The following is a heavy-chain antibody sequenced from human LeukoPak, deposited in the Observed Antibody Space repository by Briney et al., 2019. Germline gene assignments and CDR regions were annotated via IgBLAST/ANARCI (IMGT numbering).Heavy chain of an antibody. CDR1: GFPVSNNY. V-gene: IGHV3-66*01. CDR2: IYGGGNT. Sequence: GGSLRLSCAASGFPVSNNYMSWVRQAPGKGLEWVSAIYGGGNTYYADSVKGRFTISRDNSKNTLYLQMNSLRAEDTAVYYCARESFAARWDWGQGTLVTVSS. D-gene: IGHD6-6*01. CDR3: ARESFAARWD. J-gene: IGHJ4*02.